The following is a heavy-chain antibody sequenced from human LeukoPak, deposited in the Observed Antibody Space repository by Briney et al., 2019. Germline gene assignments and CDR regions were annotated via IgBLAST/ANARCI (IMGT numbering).Heavy chain of an antibody. Sequence: ASVKVSCKASGYTFTSYGISWVRQAPGQGLEWMGWISAYNGNTNYAQKLQGRVTMTTDASTSTVYMELNSLRSEDTAVYYCARVAAEVVGVPGAIGFGWLRRDYYYMDVWGKGTTVTVSS. CDR1: GYTFTSYG. D-gene: IGHD2-2*02. V-gene: IGHV1-18*01. CDR3: ARVAAEVVGVPGAIGFGWLRRDYYYMDV. CDR2: ISAYNGNT. J-gene: IGHJ6*03.